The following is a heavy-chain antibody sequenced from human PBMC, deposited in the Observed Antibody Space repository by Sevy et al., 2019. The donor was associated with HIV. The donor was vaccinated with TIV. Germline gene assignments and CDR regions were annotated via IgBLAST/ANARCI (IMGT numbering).Heavy chain of an antibody. CDR2: IYPGDSDT. CDR1: GYSFTSYW. CDR3: ARNDYDILTGYYRFDP. D-gene: IGHD3-9*01. J-gene: IGHJ5*02. Sequence: GESLKISCKGSGYSFTSYWIDWVRQMPGKGLEWMGIIYPGDSDTRYSPSFQGQVTISADKSISTAYLQWSSLKASDTAMYYCARNDYDILTGYYRFDPWGQGTLVTVSS. V-gene: IGHV5-51*01.